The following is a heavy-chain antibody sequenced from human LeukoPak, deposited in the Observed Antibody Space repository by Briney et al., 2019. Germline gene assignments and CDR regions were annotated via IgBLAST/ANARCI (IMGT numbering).Heavy chain of an antibody. Sequence: SVKVSCKASGGTFSSYAISWVRQAPGQELEWMGGIIPIFGTANYAQKFQGRVTITTDESTSTAYMELSSLRSEDTAVYYCARPRYSSSSFYFDYWGQGTLVTVSS. D-gene: IGHD6-6*01. J-gene: IGHJ4*02. CDR3: ARPRYSSSSFYFDY. V-gene: IGHV1-69*05. CDR2: IIPIFGTA. CDR1: GGTFSSYA.